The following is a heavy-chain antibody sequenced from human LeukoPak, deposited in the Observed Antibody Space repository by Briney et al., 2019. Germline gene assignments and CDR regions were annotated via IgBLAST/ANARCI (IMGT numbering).Heavy chain of an antibody. CDR2: IYTSGST. CDR3: ARGVCSGGSCYTYFDY. D-gene: IGHD2-15*01. CDR1: GGSISSYY. V-gene: IGHV4-4*07. J-gene: IGHJ4*02. Sequence: SETLSLTCTVSGGSISSYYWSWIRQPAGKGLEWIGGIYTSGSTNYNPSHKSRVTMSVDTSKNQFSLKLSSVTAADTAVYYCARGVCSGGSCYTYFDYWGQGTLVTVSS.